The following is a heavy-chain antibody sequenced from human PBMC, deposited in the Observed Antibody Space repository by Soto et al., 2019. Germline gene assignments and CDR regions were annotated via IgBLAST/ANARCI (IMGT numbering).Heavy chain of an antibody. V-gene: IGHV4-30-2*01. J-gene: IGHJ4*02. D-gene: IGHD3-9*01. CDR2: IYHSGST. CDR1: GGSISSGGYS. CDR3: AATYYDILRFDY. Sequence: SETLSLTCAVSGGSISSGGYSWSWIRQPPGKGLEWIGYIYHSGSTYYNPSLKSRVTISVDTSKNQFSLKLSSVPAADTAVYYCAATYYDILRFDYWGQGTLVTVSS.